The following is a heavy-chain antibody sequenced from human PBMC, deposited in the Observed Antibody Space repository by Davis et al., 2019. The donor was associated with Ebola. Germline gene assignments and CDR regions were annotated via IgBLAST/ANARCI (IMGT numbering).Heavy chain of an antibody. CDR2: IYYSGST. J-gene: IGHJ4*02. V-gene: IGHV4-59*12. CDR1: GGSISSYY. D-gene: IGHD5-18*01. CDR3: ARYSYGFESTFDY. Sequence: SETLSLTCTVSGGSISSYYWSWIRQPPGKGLEWIGYIYYSGSTNYNPSLKSRVTISVDTSKNQFSLKLSSVTAADTAVYYCARYSYGFESTFDYWGQGTLVTVSS.